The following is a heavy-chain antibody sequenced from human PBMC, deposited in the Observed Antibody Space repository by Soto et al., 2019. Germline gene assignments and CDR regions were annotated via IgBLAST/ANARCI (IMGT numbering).Heavy chain of an antibody. D-gene: IGHD3-16*01. CDR1: GFTFSSYA. V-gene: IGHV3-23*01. CDR3: ARDPYFGAIDY. J-gene: IGHJ4*02. CDR2: ISGSGGST. Sequence: GGSLRLSCAASGFTFSSYAMSWVRQAPGKGLEWVSAISGSGGSTYYADSVKGRVTISRDNAKNTLYLQMNSLRAEDTAVYYCARDPYFGAIDYWGLGTLVTVFS.